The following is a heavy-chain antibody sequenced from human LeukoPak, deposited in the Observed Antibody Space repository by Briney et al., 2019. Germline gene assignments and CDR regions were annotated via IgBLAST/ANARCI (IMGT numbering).Heavy chain of an antibody. CDR1: EYTFPSYY. D-gene: IGHD5-24*01. J-gene: IGHJ4*02. V-gene: IGHV1-46*01. Sequence: APVKVSCKASEYTFPSYYMHWVRKAPGQGLEWRGIINPSFSSTSYAQKFQGRVTMTRDTSTSTVYMELSSLRSEDTDVYYYARDIQGWLGGDYFDYWGQGTLVTVSS. CDR2: INPSFSST. CDR3: ARDIQGWLGGDYFDY.